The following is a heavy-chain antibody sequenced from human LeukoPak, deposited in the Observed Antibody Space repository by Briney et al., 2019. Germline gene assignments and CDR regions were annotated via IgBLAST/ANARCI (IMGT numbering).Heavy chain of an antibody. CDR1: GGSISSYY. Sequence: SETLSLTCTVPGGSISSYYWSWIRQPAGKGLKWIGRIYTSGSTNYNPSLKSRVTMSADTSKNQFSLKLSSATAADTAVYYCARDWRRTTMVRGYYYYYGMDVWGQGTTVTVSS. J-gene: IGHJ6*02. D-gene: IGHD3-10*01. CDR2: IYTSGST. V-gene: IGHV4-4*07. CDR3: ARDWRRTTMVRGYYYYYGMDV.